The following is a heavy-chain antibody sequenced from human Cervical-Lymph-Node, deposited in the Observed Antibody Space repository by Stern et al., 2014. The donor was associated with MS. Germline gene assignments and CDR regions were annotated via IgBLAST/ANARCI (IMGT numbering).Heavy chain of an antibody. Sequence: QVQLVQSGAEVRKPGASVKVSCKVSGYTLSEISIHWVRQAPGKGLEWMGGFDPGEGEMTYAQKFQGRVIMTEDTSTDTGYMELSGLSSEDTAVYYCTSGDTNHYDNSGYFPFYFWGQGTMVIVS. D-gene: IGHD3-22*01. CDR1: GYTLSEIS. J-gene: IGHJ3*01. CDR3: TSGDTNHYDNSGYFPFYF. V-gene: IGHV1-24*01. CDR2: FDPGEGEM.